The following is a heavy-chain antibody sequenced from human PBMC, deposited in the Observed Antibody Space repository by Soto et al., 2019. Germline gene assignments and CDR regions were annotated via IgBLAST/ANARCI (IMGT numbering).Heavy chain of an antibody. D-gene: IGHD3-9*01. V-gene: IGHV3-48*01. CDR2: ISSSSSTI. CDR3: ARERHDILTGYYYYYYYMDV. J-gene: IGHJ6*03. CDR1: RFTFSSYS. Sequence: PGGSLRLSCAASRFTFSSYSMNWVRQAPGKGLEWVSYISSSSSTIYYADSVKGRFTISRDNAENSLYLQMNSLRAEDTAVYYCARERHDILTGYYYYYYYMDVWGKGTKVTVSS.